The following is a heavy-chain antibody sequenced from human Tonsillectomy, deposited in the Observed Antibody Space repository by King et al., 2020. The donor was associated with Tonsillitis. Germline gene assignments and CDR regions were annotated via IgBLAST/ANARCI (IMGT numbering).Heavy chain of an antibody. J-gene: IGHJ5*02. CDR3: VLRGGSWFDP. CDR2: ISAYNGNT. D-gene: IGHD3-16*01. Sequence: VQLVESGAEVKKPGASVNVSCKASGYTFTSYAFSWVRQAPGQGLEWMGWISAYNGNTNYAQKLQGRVNMTTDTSTSTAYMELRSLNCDDTAVYYCVLRGGSWFDPWGQGTLVTVSS. V-gene: IGHV1-18*01. CDR1: GYTFTSYA.